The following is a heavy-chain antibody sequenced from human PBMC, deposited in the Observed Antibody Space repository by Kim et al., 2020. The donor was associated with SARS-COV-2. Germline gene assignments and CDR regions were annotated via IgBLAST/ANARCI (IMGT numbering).Heavy chain of an antibody. D-gene: IGHD3-10*01. CDR3: ARGHGAVRGVDY. CDR1: GGSISSGGYY. Sequence: SETLSLTCTVSGGSISSGGYYWSWIRQHPGKGLEWIGYIYYSGSTYYNPSLKSRVTISVDTSKNQFSLKLSSVTAADTAVYYCARGHGAVRGVDYWGQGTLVTVSS. CDR2: IYYSGST. V-gene: IGHV4-31*03. J-gene: IGHJ4*02.